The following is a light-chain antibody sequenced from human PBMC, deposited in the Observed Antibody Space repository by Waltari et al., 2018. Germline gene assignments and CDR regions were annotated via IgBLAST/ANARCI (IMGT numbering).Light chain of an antibody. J-gene: IGKJ1*01. CDR3: QQYSAYSWT. CDR1: QSISSW. CDR2: RAS. V-gene: IGKV1-5*03. Sequence: IQMTQSPSTLSASVGDRVTITCRASQSISSWLAWYQQKPGKAPKLLIYRASTLESGVPSRFSGSGSGTDFTLTISSLQPDDSATYYCQQYSAYSWTFGQGTKVEIK.